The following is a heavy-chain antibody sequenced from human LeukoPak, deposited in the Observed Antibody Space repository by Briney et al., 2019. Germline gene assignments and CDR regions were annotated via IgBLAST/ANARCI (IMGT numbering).Heavy chain of an antibody. CDR2: IYTSGST. CDR3: ARGGHAAPFDY. D-gene: IGHD2-2*01. V-gene: IGHV4-4*07. J-gene: IGHJ4*02. Sequence: SEALSLTCTVSGVSNSTYYWSWIRQPAGKGLEWIGRIYTSGSTNYNPSLKSRVTVSVDTSKNRFSLKLSSVTAADTAVYYCARGGHAAPFDYWGQGTLVTVSS. CDR1: GVSNSTYY.